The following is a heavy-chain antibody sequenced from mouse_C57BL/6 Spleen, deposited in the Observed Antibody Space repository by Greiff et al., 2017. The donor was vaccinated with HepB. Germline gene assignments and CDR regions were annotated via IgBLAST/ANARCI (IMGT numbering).Heavy chain of an antibody. Sequence: EVKLMESGPGLVKPSQSLSLTCSVTGYSITSGYYWNWIRQFPGNKLEWMGYISYDGSNNYNPSLKNRISVTRDTSKNQFFLKLNSVTTEDTATYYCAREGHYYGSSPLDYWGQGTTLTVSS. CDR1: GYSITSGYY. CDR3: AREGHYYGSSPLDY. CDR2: ISYDGSN. D-gene: IGHD1-1*01. J-gene: IGHJ2*01. V-gene: IGHV3-6*01.